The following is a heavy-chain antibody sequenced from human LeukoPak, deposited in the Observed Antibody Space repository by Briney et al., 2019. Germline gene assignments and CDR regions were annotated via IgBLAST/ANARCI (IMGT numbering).Heavy chain of an antibody. CDR1: GGSISSNNW. V-gene: IGHV4-4*02. D-gene: IGHD1-1*01. Sequence: PSGTLSLTCAVSGGSISSNNWWGWVRHPPGRGREWIGEIYHSGTTNYNPSRKSRFTISVNKSKNHISRKLSSCTAAYTAVYYCARVRENWNVAVFDIWGQGTMVTVSS. J-gene: IGHJ3*02. CDR3: ARVRENWNVAVFDI. CDR2: IYHSGTT.